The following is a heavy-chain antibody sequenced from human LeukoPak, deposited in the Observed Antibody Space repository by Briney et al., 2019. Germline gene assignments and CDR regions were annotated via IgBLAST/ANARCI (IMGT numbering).Heavy chain of an antibody. Sequence: GGSLRLSCAASGFTFSRYWMSWVRQVPRKGLEWVANIKQDGGEIYYVDSVKGRFTISRDNAKSSLYLQMNSLRAGDTAVYYCARDKGDYDTSGSLFVFGGQGTLVTVSS. V-gene: IGHV3-7*03. CDR2: IKQDGGEI. CDR3: ARDKGDYDTSGSLFVF. CDR1: GFTFSRYW. D-gene: IGHD3-22*01. J-gene: IGHJ4*02.